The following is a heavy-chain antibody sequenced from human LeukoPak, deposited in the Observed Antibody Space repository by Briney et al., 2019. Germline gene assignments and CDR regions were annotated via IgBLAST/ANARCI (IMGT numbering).Heavy chain of an antibody. J-gene: IGHJ6*02. D-gene: IGHD2-2*01. CDR3: ARDNHQLLHSYYYAMDV. CDR2: IWFDGNKK. CDR1: GFTLSSYG. Sequence: PGGSLRLSCAASGFTLSSYGMHWVRQAPGKGLEWVAVIWFDGNKKYYADSVKGRFTISRDNSKNTLYLQMNSLRVEDTAVYYCARDNHQLLHSYYYAMDVWGQGTSVTVSS. V-gene: IGHV3-33*01.